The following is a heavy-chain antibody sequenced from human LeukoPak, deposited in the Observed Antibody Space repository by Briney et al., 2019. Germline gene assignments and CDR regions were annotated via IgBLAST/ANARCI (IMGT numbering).Heavy chain of an antibody. V-gene: IGHV1-18*01. CDR2: IIAYNGNT. Sequence: ASVKVSCKASGYTFTGYGISWVRQAPGQGLEWMGWIIAYNGNTNYAQKLQGRVTMTTDTSTSTAYMELRSLRFDDTAVYYCARGFPPRRNYDINGYYSYYFDYWGQGTLVTVSS. D-gene: IGHD3-22*01. J-gene: IGHJ4*02. CDR3: ARGFPPRRNYDINGYYSYYFDY. CDR1: GYTFTGYG.